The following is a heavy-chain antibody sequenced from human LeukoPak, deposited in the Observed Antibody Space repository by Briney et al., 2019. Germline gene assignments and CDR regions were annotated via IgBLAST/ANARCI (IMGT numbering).Heavy chain of an antibody. CDR1: GGSISSYF. Sequence: SETLSLTCTVSGGSISSYFWSWIRQPPGKGLEWIGYIYDSGSTNYNPSLKSRVTISVDTSKNRFSLKLSSVTAADTAVYYCAREAYCGGDCYSGLDYWGQGTLVTVSS. D-gene: IGHD2-21*02. CDR2: IYDSGST. CDR3: AREAYCGGDCYSGLDY. J-gene: IGHJ4*02. V-gene: IGHV4-59*01.